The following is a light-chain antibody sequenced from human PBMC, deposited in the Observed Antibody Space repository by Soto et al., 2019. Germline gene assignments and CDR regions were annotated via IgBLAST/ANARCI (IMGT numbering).Light chain of an antibody. Sequence: QSVLTQPASVSGSPGQSITISCTGTSSDVGGYNYVSWYQQHPGKAPKLMIYEVSNRPSGVSNRFSGSKSGNTASLTISGLQAEDEADYYCSLYTSSSTDVFGPGIKVTVL. CDR1: SSDVGGYNY. CDR3: SLYTSSSTDV. J-gene: IGLJ1*01. V-gene: IGLV2-14*01. CDR2: EVS.